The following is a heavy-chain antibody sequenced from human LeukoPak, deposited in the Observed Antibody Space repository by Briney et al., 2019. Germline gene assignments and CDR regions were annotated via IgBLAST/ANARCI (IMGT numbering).Heavy chain of an antibody. CDR1: GFTFSTYN. Sequence: HPGGSLRLSCAASGFTFSTYNMNWVRQAPGKGLEWVSYISSSSSTIYYADSVKGRFTIPRDNAKNSLYLQMISLRDEDTAVYYCARSSSSTLYWGQGTLVTVSS. V-gene: IGHV3-48*02. CDR2: ISSSSSTI. J-gene: IGHJ4*02. CDR3: ARSSSSTLY.